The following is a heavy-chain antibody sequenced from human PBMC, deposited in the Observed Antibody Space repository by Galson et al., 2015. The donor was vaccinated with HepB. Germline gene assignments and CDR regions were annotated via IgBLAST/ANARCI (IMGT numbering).Heavy chain of an antibody. CDR1: GFTLHDYT. CDR3: ARDRGGTILRGPPTFGMDV. V-gene: IGHV3-43*01. J-gene: IGHJ6*02. D-gene: IGHD3-10*01. Sequence: SLRLSCAASGFTLHDYTMHWVRQTPGKGLEWVSLIKWDDKTTYCSDSVRGRFTISRDNSINSLYLQINSLTPEDTALYFCARDRGGTILRGPPTFGMDVWGQGTTVIVSS. CDR2: IKWDDKTT.